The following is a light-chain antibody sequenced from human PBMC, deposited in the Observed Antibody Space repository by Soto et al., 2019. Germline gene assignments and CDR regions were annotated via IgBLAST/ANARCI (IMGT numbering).Light chain of an antibody. Sequence: DIQMTQSPSSPSASVGDRVTITCRASQSIAYYVNWLQQKPGKAPKLLIYAASSLQSGVQSRFSGCGSGRNFTTTISSLQPEDFATYYCQQSSDSPLYTFGQGT. V-gene: IGKV1-39*01. CDR3: QQSSDSPLYT. CDR2: AAS. CDR1: QSIAYY. J-gene: IGKJ2*01.